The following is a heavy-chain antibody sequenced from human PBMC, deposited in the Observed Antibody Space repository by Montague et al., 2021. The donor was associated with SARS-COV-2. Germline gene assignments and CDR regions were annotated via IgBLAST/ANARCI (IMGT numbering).Heavy chain of an antibody. D-gene: IGHD5-24*01. CDR2: ISYSGST. CDR1: RGSINNYY. Sequence: SETLSLTCSVSRGSINNYYWSWIRQPPGKGLEWIGYISYSGSTDYNPSLKSRVTISVDTSKNQSSLKLSSVTAADTAVYYCARDSEDGYNYYFDNWGQGSLVTVSS. CDR3: ARDSEDGYNYYFDN. J-gene: IGHJ4*02. V-gene: IGHV4-59*01.